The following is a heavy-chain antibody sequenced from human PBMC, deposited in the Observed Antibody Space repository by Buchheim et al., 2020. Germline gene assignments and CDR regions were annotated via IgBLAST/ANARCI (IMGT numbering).Heavy chain of an antibody. Sequence: QVQLQESGPGLVKPSQTLSLTCTVSGGSISSGGYYWSWIRQHPGKGLQWIGSIYYRGSTYYNPSLKSRVTISVDTSKNQFSLKLSSVTAADTAVYYCARGEAGRGIVVVPAAVDYWGQGTL. CDR3: ARGEAGRGIVVVPAAVDY. J-gene: IGHJ4*02. D-gene: IGHD2-2*01. CDR2: IYYRGST. CDR1: GGSISSGGYY. V-gene: IGHV4-31*03.